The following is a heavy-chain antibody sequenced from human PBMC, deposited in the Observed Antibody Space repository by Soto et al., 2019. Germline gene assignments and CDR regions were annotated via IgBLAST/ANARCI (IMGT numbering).Heavy chain of an antibody. D-gene: IGHD6-13*01. J-gene: IGHJ5*02. CDR3: ARGGSASGAGWFDP. CDR2: ISAYNGDT. CDR1: GYTFRNFG. Sequence: QVQLVQSGAKVKKPGASVKVSCKASGYTFRNFGVSWVRQAPGQGLEWMGWISAYNGDTNYAQKLQGRVTMTTDTSTTTAYMELRSLRYDDTAVYYCARGGSASGAGWFDPWGQGTLVTVSS. V-gene: IGHV1-18*01.